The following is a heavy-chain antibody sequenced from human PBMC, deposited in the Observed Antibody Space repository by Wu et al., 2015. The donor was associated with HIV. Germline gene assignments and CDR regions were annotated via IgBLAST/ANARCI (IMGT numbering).Heavy chain of an antibody. D-gene: IGHD1-26*01. CDR3: ARFQYHLLRRHDYLDV. CDR1: GGSFSGYH. V-gene: IGHV4-34*01. Sequence: QVQLQQWGAGLLKPSETLSLTCAVNGGSFSGYHWSWIRQSPGKGLEWIGEINHSAIATYNSSLESRVTISLDTSKDHFSLKMNSVTAADTGVYYCARFQYHLLRRHDYLDVWGKGSAVTVSS. J-gene: IGHJ6*03. CDR2: INHSAIA.